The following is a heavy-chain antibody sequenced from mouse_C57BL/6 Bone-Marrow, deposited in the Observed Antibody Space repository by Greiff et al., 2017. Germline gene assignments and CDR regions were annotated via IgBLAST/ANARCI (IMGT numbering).Heavy chain of an antibody. D-gene: IGHD1-1*01. J-gene: IGHJ2*01. CDR1: GYTFTSYW. V-gene: IGHV1-64*01. CDR2: IHPNSGST. Sequence: QVQLQQPGAELVKPGASVKLSCKASGYTFTSYWMHWVKQRPGQGLEWIGMIHPNSGSTNYNEKLKSKATLTVDKSSSTAYMQLSSMTSEDSAVYYCATYYYGSSDYWGQGTTLTVSS. CDR3: ATYYYGSSDY.